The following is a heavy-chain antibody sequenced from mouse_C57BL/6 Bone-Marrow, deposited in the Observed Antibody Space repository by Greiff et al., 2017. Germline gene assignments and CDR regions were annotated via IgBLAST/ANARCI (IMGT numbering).Heavy chain of an antibody. V-gene: IGHV5-12*01. CDR1: GFTFSDYY. CDR3: ARDGIDDYGSSLDWDFDV. J-gene: IGHJ1*03. CDR2: ISTGGGST. Sequence: EVMLVESGGGFVQPGGSLKLSCAASGFTFSDYYMYWVRQTPEKRLEWVAYISTGGGSTYYPDTVKGRFTISRDNAKNTLYLQMSRLKSADTAMYYWARDGIDDYGSSLDWDFDVWGTGTTVTVSS. D-gene: IGHD1-1*01.